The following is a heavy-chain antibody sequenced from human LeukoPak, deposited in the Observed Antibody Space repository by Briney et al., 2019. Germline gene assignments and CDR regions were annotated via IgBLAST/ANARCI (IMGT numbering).Heavy chain of an antibody. CDR3: ARELTGSNVPPPEGFDY. D-gene: IGHD2-8*01. CDR2: ISSSGSTI. Sequence: GGSLRLSCAASGFTFSNYEMNWVRQAPGKGLECVSYISSSGSTIYYADSVKGRFTISRDNAKNSLYLQMNSLRAEDTAVYYCARELTGSNVPPPEGFDYWGQGTLVTVSS. V-gene: IGHV3-48*03. CDR1: GFTFSNYE. J-gene: IGHJ4*02.